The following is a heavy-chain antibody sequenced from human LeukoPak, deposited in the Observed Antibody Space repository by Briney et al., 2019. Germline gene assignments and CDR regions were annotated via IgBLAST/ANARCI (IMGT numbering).Heavy chain of an antibody. CDR3: ARDQSDAFDI. Sequence: PGRSLRLSCAASGFTFSSYAMHWVRQAPGKRLEWVAVISYDGSNKYYADSVKGRFTISRDNSKNTLYLQMNSLRAEDTAVYYCARDQSDAFDIWGQGTMVTVSS. CDR1: GFTFSSYA. V-gene: IGHV3-30-3*01. CDR2: ISYDGSNK. J-gene: IGHJ3*02.